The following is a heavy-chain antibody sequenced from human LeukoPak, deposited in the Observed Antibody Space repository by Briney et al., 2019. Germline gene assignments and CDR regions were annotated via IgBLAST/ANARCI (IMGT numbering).Heavy chain of an antibody. V-gene: IGHV4-59*13. Sequence: PWETLSLTCTVSGGSISSYYWSWIRQPPGKGLEWIGYMFRTGSTNYNPSLKSRVTITPDTSKNQFSLRLTSVTAADTAVYYCAREGTYGWYNWFDPWGQGTLVTVSS. CDR1: GGSISSYY. CDR2: MFRTGST. J-gene: IGHJ5*02. D-gene: IGHD6-19*01. CDR3: AREGTYGWYNWFDP.